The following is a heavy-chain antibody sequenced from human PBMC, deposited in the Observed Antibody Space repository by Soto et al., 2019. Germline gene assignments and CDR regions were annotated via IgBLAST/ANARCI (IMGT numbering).Heavy chain of an antibody. Sequence: QVQLVQSGADVKKPGTSVKVSCKAAGYSFTNYCMYWVRQAPGQGLEWMGMIHPRTGSTRYDQKFQDRVTLTRDTSTTTVYMELSTLISDDTAVYYCARDGGLLTASWHYDLWGPGTLGTVSS. CDR2: IHPRTGST. CDR3: ARDGGLLTASWHYDL. V-gene: IGHV1-46*01. J-gene: IGHJ2*01. CDR1: GYSFTNYC. D-gene: IGHD2-15*01.